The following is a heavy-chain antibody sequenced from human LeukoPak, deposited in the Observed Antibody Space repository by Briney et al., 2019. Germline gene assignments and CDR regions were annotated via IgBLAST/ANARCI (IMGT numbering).Heavy chain of an antibody. J-gene: IGHJ4*02. CDR2: ISAYNGNT. V-gene: IGHV1-18*01. Sequence: GASVKVSCKASGYTFTSYSISWVRQAPGQGLEWMGWISAYNGNTNYAQKLQGRVTMTTDTSTSTAYMELRSLRSDDTAVYYCASLPRFSDLGYFDYWGQGTLVTVSS. D-gene: IGHD3-3*01. CDR1: GYTFTSYS. CDR3: ASLPRFSDLGYFDY.